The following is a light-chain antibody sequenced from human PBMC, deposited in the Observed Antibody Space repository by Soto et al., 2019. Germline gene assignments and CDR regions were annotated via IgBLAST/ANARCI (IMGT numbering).Light chain of an antibody. CDR3: IQSNNWPT. CDR1: QSVSSN. V-gene: IGKV3D-15*01. CDR2: GAS. Sequence: EIVLTQSPGTRCLSPGERATLSCRASQSVSSNLAWYQQKPGQSPRLLIYGASTRATTTPGRFSGSGSGTEFTLTISSLQSEDFAVYFCIQSNNWPTFGQRSKGEI. J-gene: IGKJ1*01.